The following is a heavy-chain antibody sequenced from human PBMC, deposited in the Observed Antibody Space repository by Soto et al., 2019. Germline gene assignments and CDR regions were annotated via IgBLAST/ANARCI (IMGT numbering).Heavy chain of an antibody. Sequence: EVQLVESGGGLVKPGGSLRLSCAASGFTFSSYSMNWVRQAPGKGLEWVSSISSSSSYIYYADSVKGRFTISRDNAKNSLYLQVTSLRAEDTAVYYCARDLCCNSSGWFDAFDIWGQGTMVTVSS. J-gene: IGHJ3*02. CDR3: ARDLCCNSSGWFDAFDI. CDR1: GFTFSSYS. CDR2: ISSSSSYI. V-gene: IGHV3-21*01. D-gene: IGHD6-19*01.